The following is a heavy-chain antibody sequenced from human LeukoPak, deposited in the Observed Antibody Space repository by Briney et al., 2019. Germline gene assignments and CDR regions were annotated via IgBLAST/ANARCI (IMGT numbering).Heavy chain of an antibody. D-gene: IGHD3-16*02. CDR2: IRNDGSNK. CDR1: GFTFSSYG. V-gene: IGHV3-30*02. Sequence: GGSLRLSCAASGFTFSSYGMHWVRQAPGKGLEWVAFIRNDGSNKYYADSVKGRFTISRDNSKNTLYLQMNSLRAEDTAVYYCAKDGRDYVWGSYPFFGYWGQGTLVTVSS. CDR3: AKDGRDYVWGSYPFFGY. J-gene: IGHJ4*02.